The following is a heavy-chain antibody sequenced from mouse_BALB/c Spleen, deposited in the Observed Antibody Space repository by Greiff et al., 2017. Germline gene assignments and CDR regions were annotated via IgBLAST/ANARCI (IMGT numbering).Heavy chain of an antibody. CDR3: ARDQPYYGSSYGAMDD. D-gene: IGHD1-1*01. V-gene: IGHV2-6-7*01. CDR2: IWGDGST. Sequence: VKPMESGPGLVAPSQSLSITCTVSGFSLTGYGVNWVRQPPGKGLEWLGMIWGDGSTDYNSALKSRLSISKDNSKSQVFLKMNSLQTDDTARYYCARDQPYYGSSYGAMDDWGQGTSVTVSS. CDR1: GFSLTGYG. J-gene: IGHJ4*01.